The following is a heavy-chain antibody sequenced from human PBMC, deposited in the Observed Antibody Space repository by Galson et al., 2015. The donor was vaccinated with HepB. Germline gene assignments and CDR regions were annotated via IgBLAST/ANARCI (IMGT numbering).Heavy chain of an antibody. CDR3: AKGRCSGTSCNFDY. J-gene: IGHJ4*02. CDR1: GFTFNTYA. CDR2: INYSGDST. D-gene: IGHD2-2*01. Sequence: SLRLSCAASGFTFNTYAMNWVRQAPGKGLEWVSGINYSGDSTYYVDSVKGRFTISRDNSKNTLYLQMNSLRAEDTAVYYCAKGRCSGTSCNFDYWGQGTLVTVSS. V-gene: IGHV3-23*01.